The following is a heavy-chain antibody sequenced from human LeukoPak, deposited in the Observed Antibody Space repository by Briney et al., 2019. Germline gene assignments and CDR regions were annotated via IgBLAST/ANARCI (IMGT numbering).Heavy chain of an antibody. J-gene: IGHJ4*02. V-gene: IGHV4-61*01. CDR1: GGSVSSGRYY. D-gene: IGHD3-10*01. Sequence: SETLSLTCTVSGGSVSSGRYYWSWIRRPPGKGLEWIGYLYYSGGTGYNPSLRSRVTMSVDTSNNHFFLKLSSVTAADTAVYYCARGDRVGSSGYYFDNWGQGTLVTVSS. CDR3: ARGDRVGSSGYYFDN. CDR2: LYYSGGT.